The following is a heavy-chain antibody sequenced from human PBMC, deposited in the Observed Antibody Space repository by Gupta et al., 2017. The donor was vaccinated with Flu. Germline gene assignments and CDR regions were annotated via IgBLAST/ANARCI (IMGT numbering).Heavy chain of an antibody. J-gene: IGHJ3*02. V-gene: IGHV4-39*01. Sequence: QLQLQESGPGLVKPSETLSLTCTVSGGSISSSSYYWGWIRQPPGKGLEWIGSIYYSGSTYYNPSLKSRVTISVDTSKNQFSLKLSSVTAADTAVYYCARRTQWIQLWQDRNDAFDIWGQGTMVTVSS. CDR3: ARRTQWIQLWQDRNDAFDI. CDR1: GGSISSSSYY. CDR2: IYYSGST. D-gene: IGHD5-18*01.